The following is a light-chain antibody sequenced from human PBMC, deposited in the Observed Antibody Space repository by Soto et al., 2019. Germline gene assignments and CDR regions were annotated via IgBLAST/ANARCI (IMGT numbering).Light chain of an antibody. CDR1: SSNIGAGLH. CDR2: GNN. J-gene: IGLJ1*01. Sequence: QSALTQPPSVSGAPGQRVTISCTGSSSNIGAGLHVHWYQQLPGTAPKLLISGNNNRPSGVPDRFSGSKSGTSASLAITGLQAEDEADYYCQSFESSLSALVFGTGTKVTVL. V-gene: IGLV1-40*01. CDR3: QSFESSLSALV.